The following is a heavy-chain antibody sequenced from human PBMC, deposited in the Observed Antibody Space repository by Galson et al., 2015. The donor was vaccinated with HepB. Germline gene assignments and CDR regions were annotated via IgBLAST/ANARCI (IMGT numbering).Heavy chain of an antibody. CDR1: RVTFGDSW. Sequence: SLRLSCAASRVTFGDSWMHWVRQAPGKGLEWVGGIRSKTDGGTTDYAAPVKGRFTISRDDSNITLYLQMNSLKAEDTAVYYCTTDSTCYYYYGMDVWGQGTTVTVSS. CDR3: TTDSTCYYYYGMDV. CDR2: IRSKTDGGTT. J-gene: IGHJ6*02. V-gene: IGHV3-15*01.